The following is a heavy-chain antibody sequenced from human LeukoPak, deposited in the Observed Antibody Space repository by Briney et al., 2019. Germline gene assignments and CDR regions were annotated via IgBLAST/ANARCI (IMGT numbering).Heavy chain of an antibody. CDR2: INSNGGST. Sequence: PGGSLRLSCVGSGFTFTTFPMHSVRQAPGRGLEYVSAINSNGGSTYYADSVKGRFTISRGKSKNTLYLQMGSLRAEDMAMYYCARGRGGHYDYWGQGTLVTVSS. V-gene: IGHV3-64*02. D-gene: IGHD3-10*01. CDR3: ARGRGGHYDY. CDR1: GFTFTTFP. J-gene: IGHJ4*02.